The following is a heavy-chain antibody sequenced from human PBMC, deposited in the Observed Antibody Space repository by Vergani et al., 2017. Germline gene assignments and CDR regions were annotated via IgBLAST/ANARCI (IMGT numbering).Heavy chain of an antibody. CDR1: GGTFSSYT. J-gene: IGHJ2*01. D-gene: IGHD6-19*01. Sequence: QDQLVQSGAEVKKPGSSVKVSCKASGGTFSSYTISWVRQAPGQGLEWMGRIIPILGIANYAQKFQGRVTITADKSTSTAYMELSSLRSEDTAVYYCARVEYSSGWYLSPDWYFDLWGRGTLVTVSS. CDR2: IIPILGIA. CDR3: ARVEYSSGWYLSPDWYFDL. V-gene: IGHV1-69*02.